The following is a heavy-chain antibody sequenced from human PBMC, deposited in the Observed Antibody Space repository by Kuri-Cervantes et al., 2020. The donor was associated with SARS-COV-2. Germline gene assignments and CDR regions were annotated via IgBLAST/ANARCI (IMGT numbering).Heavy chain of an antibody. CDR2: ISYDGSNK. V-gene: IGHV3-30*03. CDR3: ARHELTMVWGVLWYFDL. D-gene: IGHD3-10*01. CDR1: GFTFSSYG. J-gene: IGHJ2*01. Sequence: GESLKISCAASGFTFSSYGMHWVRQAPGKGLEWVAVISYDGSNKYYADSVKGRFTISRDNSKNTLYLQMNSLRAEDTAVYYCARHELTMVWGVLWYFDLWGRGTLVTVSS.